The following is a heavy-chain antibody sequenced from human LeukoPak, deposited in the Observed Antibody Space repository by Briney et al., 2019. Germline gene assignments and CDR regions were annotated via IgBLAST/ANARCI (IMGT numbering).Heavy chain of an antibody. J-gene: IGHJ3*02. CDR1: GDSISSNHW. CDR2: IYHSGTT. Sequence: PSETLSLTCAVSGDSISSNHWWSWVRQPPGKGLEWLGDIYHSGTTSDNPSLKSRVTLSVDKSNNQFSLKLSSVTAADTAVYYCARGGYYYDSSGYWGAFDIWGQGTMVTVSS. V-gene: IGHV4-4*02. D-gene: IGHD3-22*01. CDR3: ARGGYYYDSSGYWGAFDI.